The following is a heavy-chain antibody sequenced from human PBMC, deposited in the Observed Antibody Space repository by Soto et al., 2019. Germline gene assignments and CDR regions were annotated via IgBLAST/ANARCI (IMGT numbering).Heavy chain of an antibody. D-gene: IGHD1-1*01. V-gene: IGHV3-30*03. CDR3: ASEQLAVLRGVLDY. J-gene: IGHJ4*02. CDR2: ISYDGSNK. Sequence: QVQLVESGGGVVQPGRSLRLSCAASGFTFSDYGIHWVRQAPGKGLEWVAVISYDGSNKYYADSVKGRFTISRDNSKNTLYLPMNSLRAEDTAVYYCASEQLAVLRGVLDYWGQGTLVTVSS. CDR1: GFTFSDYG.